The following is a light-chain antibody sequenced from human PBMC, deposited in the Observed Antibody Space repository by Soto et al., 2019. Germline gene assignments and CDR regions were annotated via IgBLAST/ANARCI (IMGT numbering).Light chain of an antibody. CDR3: TSYVVNDIWV. J-gene: IGLJ3*02. CDR1: SSDVGAYKY. V-gene: IGLV2-8*01. Sequence: QSVLTQPPSASGSPGQSVTISCTGTSSDVGAYKYVSWYQQYPGKAPKLMIYEVTKRPSGVPDRFSGSKSGNTASLTVSGLQAEDEADYYFTSYVVNDIWVLGGGTKLTVL. CDR2: EVT.